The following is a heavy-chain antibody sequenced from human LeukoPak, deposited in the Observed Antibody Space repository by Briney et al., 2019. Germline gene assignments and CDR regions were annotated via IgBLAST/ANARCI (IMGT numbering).Heavy chain of an antibody. D-gene: IGHD5-24*01. J-gene: IGHJ4*02. CDR1: GYTFTSYG. V-gene: IGHV1-18*04. CDR3: ARERVTSRWLAPLIDY. Sequence: ASVKVSCKASGYTFTSYGISWVRQAPGQGLEWXXXXXAYNGNTNYAQKLQGRVTMTTDTSTSTAYMELRSLRSDDTAVYYCARERVTSRWLAPLIDYWGQGTLVTVSS. CDR2: XXAYNGNT.